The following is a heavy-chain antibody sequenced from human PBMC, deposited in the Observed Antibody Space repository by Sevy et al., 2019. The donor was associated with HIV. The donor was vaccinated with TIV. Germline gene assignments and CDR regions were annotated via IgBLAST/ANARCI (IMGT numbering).Heavy chain of an antibody. Sequence: GGSLRLSCAASGFTFSSYAMSWVRQALGKGLEWVSAISGSGGSTYYADSVKGRFTISRDNSKNTLYLQMNSLRAEDTAVYYCAKVGKNFWSGDDAFDIWGQGTMVTVSS. CDR1: GFTFSSYA. J-gene: IGHJ3*02. CDR2: ISGSGGST. D-gene: IGHD3-3*01. V-gene: IGHV3-23*01. CDR3: AKVGKNFWSGDDAFDI.